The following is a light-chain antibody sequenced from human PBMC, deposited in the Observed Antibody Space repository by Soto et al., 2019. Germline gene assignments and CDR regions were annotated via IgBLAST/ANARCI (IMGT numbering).Light chain of an antibody. CDR1: SSDVGGYNY. Sequence: QSVLTQPPSASGSPGQSVTISCIGTSSDVGGYNYVSWYQQHPGKAPKLMIYEVSKRPSGVPDRFSGSKSVNTASLTVSGLQAEDEADYYCSSYAASNNLGVFGGGTKLTVL. V-gene: IGLV2-8*01. J-gene: IGLJ2*01. CDR2: EVS. CDR3: SSYAASNNLGV.